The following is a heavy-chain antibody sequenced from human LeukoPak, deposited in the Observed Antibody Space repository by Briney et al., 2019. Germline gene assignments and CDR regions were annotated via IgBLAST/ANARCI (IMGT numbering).Heavy chain of an antibody. CDR1: GDSISNGGYY. V-gene: IGHV4-61*02. D-gene: IGHD3-10*01. J-gene: IGHJ5*02. CDR3: ARDRGTTVARGVPSWFDP. CDR2: IYTNGDT. Sequence: SQTLSLTCIVSGDSISNGGYYWTWIRQPAGKGLEYIGRIYTNGDTKYNPSLESRVTISMGTSRNQFSLKLTSVSAADTALYYCARDRGTTVARGVPSWFDPWGQGILVTVSS.